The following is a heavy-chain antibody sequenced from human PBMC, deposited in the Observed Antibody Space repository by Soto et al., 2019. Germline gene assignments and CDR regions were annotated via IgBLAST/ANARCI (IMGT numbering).Heavy chain of an antibody. CDR1: GFSLNSYA. J-gene: IGHJ6*02. CDR3: ESDCSSHTCYRRGGMDV. V-gene: IGHV3-30-3*01. CDR2: ISYDGSNK. D-gene: IGHD2-2*02. Sequence: GGSLRLSCAASGFSLNSYAMHWVRQAPGKGLEWVAVISYDGSNKFYGDSVKGRSTISRDNSKNTVYLQMDSLRTEDTAVYYCESDCSSHTCYRRGGMDVWGQGTSVTVSS.